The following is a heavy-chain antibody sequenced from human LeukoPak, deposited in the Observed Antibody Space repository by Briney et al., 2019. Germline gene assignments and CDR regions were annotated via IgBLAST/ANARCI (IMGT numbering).Heavy chain of an antibody. Sequence: GGSLRLSCAASGFTFSDYWMSWVRQAPGKGLEWVASIKQDGSEKYYVDSVKGRFTISRDNAKNSLYLQINSLRAEDTAVYYCARDRSSGWYLTPGFDPWGQGTLVTVSS. V-gene: IGHV3-7*04. D-gene: IGHD6-19*01. CDR1: GFTFSDYW. J-gene: IGHJ5*02. CDR2: IKQDGSEK. CDR3: ARDRSSGWYLTPGFDP.